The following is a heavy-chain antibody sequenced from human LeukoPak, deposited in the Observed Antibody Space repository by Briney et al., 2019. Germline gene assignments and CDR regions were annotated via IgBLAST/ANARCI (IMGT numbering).Heavy chain of an antibody. CDR1: GFTFGNSW. CDR3: ANSYSPPHY. Sequence: GGSLRLSCAASGFTFGNSWMNWVRQAPGKRLVWVSRINTDGSDTTYADSVKGRFTISRGNAKNTLYLQMNSLRAEDSAVYYCANSYSPPHYWGQGTLVTVSS. V-gene: IGHV3-74*01. J-gene: IGHJ4*02. D-gene: IGHD3-10*01. CDR2: INTDGSDT.